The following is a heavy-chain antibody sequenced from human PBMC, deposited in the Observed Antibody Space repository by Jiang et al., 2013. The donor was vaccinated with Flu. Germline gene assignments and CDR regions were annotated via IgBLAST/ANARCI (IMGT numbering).Heavy chain of an antibody. V-gene: IGHV4-59*01. Sequence: LLKPSETLSLTCTVSGGSISSYYWSWIRQPPGKGLEWIGYIYYSGSTNYNPSLKSRVTISVDTSKNQFSLKLSSVTAADTAVYYCARDLPSVGMDVWGQGTTVTVSS. CDR1: GGSISSYY. CDR3: ARDLPSVGMDV. CDR2: IYYSGST. D-gene: IGHD5/OR15-5a*01. J-gene: IGHJ6*02.